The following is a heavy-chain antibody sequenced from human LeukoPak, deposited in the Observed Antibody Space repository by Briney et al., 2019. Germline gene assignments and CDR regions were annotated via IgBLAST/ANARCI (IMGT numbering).Heavy chain of an antibody. CDR3: ARDLDDYVWGSYREPPPTDY. J-gene: IGHJ4*02. D-gene: IGHD3-16*02. V-gene: IGHV3-30-3*01. Sequence: PGGSLRLSCAASGFTFSSYAMHWVRQAPGKGLEWVAVISYDGSNKYYADSVKGRFTISRDNSKNTLYPQMNSLRAEDTAVYYCARDLDDYVWGSYREPPPTDYWGQGTLVTVSS. CDR1: GFTFSSYA. CDR2: ISYDGSNK.